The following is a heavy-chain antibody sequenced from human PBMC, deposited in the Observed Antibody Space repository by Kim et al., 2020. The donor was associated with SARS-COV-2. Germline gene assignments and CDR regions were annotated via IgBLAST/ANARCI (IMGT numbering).Heavy chain of an antibody. CDR2: ISYDGSNK. Sequence: LSLTCAASGFTFSSYAMHWVRQAPGKGLEWVAVISYDGSNKYYADSVKGRFTISRDNSKNTLYLQMNSLRAEDTAVYYCARSWSWGSGSYGDYWGQGTLVTVSS. J-gene: IGHJ4*02. V-gene: IGHV3-30*04. CDR1: GFTFSSYA. CDR3: ARSWSWGSGSYGDY. D-gene: IGHD3-10*01.